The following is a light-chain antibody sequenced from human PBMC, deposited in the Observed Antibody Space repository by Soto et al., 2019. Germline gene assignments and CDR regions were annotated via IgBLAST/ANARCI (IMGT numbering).Light chain of an antibody. Sequence: AVMTQSPLSLPVTLGQPASISCKSSQSLVYSDGNTYLSWFQQRPGQSPRRLIYHVSDRDSGVPDRFSGSGSGTDFTLKISRVEAEDVGVYYCMQGTHWPWTFGQGTKVEIK. J-gene: IGKJ1*01. CDR3: MQGTHWPWT. CDR1: QSLVYSDGNTY. CDR2: HVS. V-gene: IGKV2-30*01.